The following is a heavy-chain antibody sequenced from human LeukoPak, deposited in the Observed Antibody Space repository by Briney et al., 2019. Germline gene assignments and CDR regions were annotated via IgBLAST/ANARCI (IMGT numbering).Heavy chain of an antibody. CDR1: GFTFSSYA. J-gene: IGHJ4*02. D-gene: IGHD6-19*01. CDR2: ISANGDNT. CDR3: ARYSSGWYLGLGY. Sequence: GGSLRLSCGAAGFTFSSYAMSWVRQAPGKGLEWVSSISANGDNTYYADSVKGRFTISRDNSKNTLYLQMNSLRAEDTAVYYCARYSSGWYLGLGYRGQGTLVTVSS. V-gene: IGHV3-23*01.